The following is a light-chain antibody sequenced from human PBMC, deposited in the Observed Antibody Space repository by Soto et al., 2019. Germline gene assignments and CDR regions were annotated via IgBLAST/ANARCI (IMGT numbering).Light chain of an antibody. CDR3: QQYYSTPT. V-gene: IGKV4-1*01. CDR2: WAS. J-gene: IGKJ1*01. CDR1: QSGLYSCNNKNN. Sequence: DIVMTQSPDSLAVSLAERATINCKSSQSGLYSCNNKNNLARYRQKQGQPPKLLIYWASTRESGVPDRISGCGSGTDFLVTISSREAEEGAAYYCQQYYSTPTFGQGTKVEIK.